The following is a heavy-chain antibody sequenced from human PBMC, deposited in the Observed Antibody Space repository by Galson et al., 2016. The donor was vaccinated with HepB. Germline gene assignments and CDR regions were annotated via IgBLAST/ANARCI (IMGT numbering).Heavy chain of an antibody. J-gene: IGHJ4*02. V-gene: IGHV3-23*01. D-gene: IGHD4-17*01. Sequence: SLRLSCAVSGFTFSTYAMSWVRQVPGKGLEWVSGISGSGGSPYYADFVKGRCTISRDNSKSTLYLQMSSLRAEDKAVYYCAKALYGSLDYWGQGTLVTVSS. CDR1: GFTFSTYA. CDR3: AKALYGSLDY. CDR2: ISGSGGSP.